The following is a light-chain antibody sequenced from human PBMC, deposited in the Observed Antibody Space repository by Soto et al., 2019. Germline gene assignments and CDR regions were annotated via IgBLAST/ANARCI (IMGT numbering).Light chain of an antibody. CDR3: QRYGGSQWT. CDR2: GAS. J-gene: IGKJ1*01. CDR1: QSVSSTY. V-gene: IGKV3-20*01. Sequence: EIVLTQSPGTLSLSPGERATLSCRASQSVSSTYLAWYQQKPGQSPRLLIFGASNRATGIPDRFSGSGSGTDFTLTISRLEPEDFAVYYCQRYGGSQWTFCQGTKVEIK.